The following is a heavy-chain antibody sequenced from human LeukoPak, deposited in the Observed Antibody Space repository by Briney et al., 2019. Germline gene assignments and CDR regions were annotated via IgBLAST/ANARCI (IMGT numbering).Heavy chain of an antibody. V-gene: IGHV4-59*01. D-gene: IGHD6-13*01. J-gene: IGHJ4*02. Sequence: SETLSLTCTVSGGSISSYYWSWIRQPPGKGLEWIGYIYYSGSTNYNPSLTSRVTISVDTSKNQFSLKLSSVTAADTAVYYCARVASPGYSSSWFDYWGQGTLVTVSS. CDR2: IYYSGST. CDR3: ARVASPGYSSSWFDY. CDR1: GGSISSYY.